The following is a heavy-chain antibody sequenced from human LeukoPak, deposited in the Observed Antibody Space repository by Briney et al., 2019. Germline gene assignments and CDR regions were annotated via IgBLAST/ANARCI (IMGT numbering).Heavy chain of an antibody. V-gene: IGHV1-18*01. J-gene: IGHJ6*02. Sequence: VEGFCQASCLTFFRHCISRVGQGPGQGLGWVGVVSAYKGNTNYAQKLQGRVTMTTDTSTSTAYMELSSLRSEDTAVYYCARGGRCSSTSCYPINYYYYGMDVWGQGTTVTVSS. CDR1: CLTFFRHC. CDR3: ARGGRCSSTSCYPINYYYYGMDV. CDR2: VSAYKGNT. D-gene: IGHD2-2*01.